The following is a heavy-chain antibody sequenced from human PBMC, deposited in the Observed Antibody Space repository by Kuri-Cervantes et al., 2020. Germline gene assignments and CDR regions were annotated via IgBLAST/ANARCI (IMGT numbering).Heavy chain of an antibody. CDR1: GXSFSGYH. J-gene: IGHJ4*02. D-gene: IGHD2-8*01. V-gene: IGHV4-34*01. CDR3: ARGLPGVXLRSYYDS. Sequence: AVYGXSFSGYHWTWIRQXPGKXLEWIXEINXSGSTNYNPSLXXRVTXSVDTSKXXFSLKLSSXTAADTAVFXCARGLPGVXLRSYYDSWGQGTLVTVSS. CDR2: INXSGST.